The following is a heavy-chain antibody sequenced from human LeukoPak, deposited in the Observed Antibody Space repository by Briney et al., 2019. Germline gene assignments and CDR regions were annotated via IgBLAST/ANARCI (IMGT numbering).Heavy chain of an antibody. CDR2: IRYDGSNK. J-gene: IGHJ4*02. Sequence: GGSLRLSCAASGFTFSKYGMHWVRQAPGKGLEWVAFIRYDGSNKYYADSVKGRFTISRDNSKNTLYLQTNSLRAEDTAVYYCAKEGGGYYYFDYWGQGTLVTVSS. V-gene: IGHV3-30*02. CDR3: AKEGGGYYYFDY. CDR1: GFTFSKYG. D-gene: IGHD3-22*01.